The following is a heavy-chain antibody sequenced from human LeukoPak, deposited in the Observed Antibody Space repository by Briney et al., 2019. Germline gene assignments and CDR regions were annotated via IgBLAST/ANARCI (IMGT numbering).Heavy chain of an antibody. CDR2: IYYSGGT. J-gene: IGHJ4*02. D-gene: IGHD4-17*01. Sequence: PSETLSLTCTVSGGSISSYYWRWLRQPPGKGLEWIGYIYYSGGTNYNPSLKSRVTISVDTSKNQFSLKLSSVTAADTAVYYCARDADYGDYISNWGQGTLVTVSS. V-gene: IGHV4-59*01. CDR3: ARDADYGDYISN. CDR1: GGSISSYY.